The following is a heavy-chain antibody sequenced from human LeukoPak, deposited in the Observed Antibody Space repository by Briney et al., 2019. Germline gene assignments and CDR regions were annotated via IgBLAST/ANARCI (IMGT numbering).Heavy chain of an antibody. D-gene: IGHD6-13*01. Sequence: GGSLRLSCAASGFTFSSYAMHWVRQAPGKGLEWVAVISYDGSNKYYADSVKGRFTISRDNSKNTLYLQMNSLRAEDTAVYYCAKDRPGPPPAAGTLDFDYWGQGTLVTVSS. J-gene: IGHJ4*02. V-gene: IGHV3-30-3*01. CDR1: GFTFSSYA. CDR3: AKDRPGPPPAAGTLDFDY. CDR2: ISYDGSNK.